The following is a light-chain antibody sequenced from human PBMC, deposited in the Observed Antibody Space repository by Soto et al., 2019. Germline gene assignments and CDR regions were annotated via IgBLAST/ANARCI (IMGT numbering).Light chain of an antibody. CDR3: QQYGSSPLWT. CDR1: QSVSSSY. V-gene: IGKV3-20*01. CDR2: GAS. J-gene: IGKJ1*01. Sequence: EIVLTQSPGTLSLSPGERATLSCRASQSVSSSYLAWYQQKPGQAPRLLIYGASSRATGIPDRFSGSGSGTDSTLTISRLEPEAFAVYYCQQYGSSPLWTFGLGTKVEIK.